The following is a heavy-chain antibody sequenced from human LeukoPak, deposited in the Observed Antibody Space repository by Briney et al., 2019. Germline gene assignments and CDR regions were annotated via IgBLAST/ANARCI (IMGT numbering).Heavy chain of an antibody. CDR1: GGSISSYY. D-gene: IGHD3-9*01. CDR3: ARNTNDTLNGYLFDAFDI. J-gene: IGHJ3*02. CDR2: IYYSGTT. Sequence: SESLSLTCTVSGGSISSYYWSWVRQPPGKGLEWLGYIYYSGTTNYNPYLKSRVTMSVDTSKNQFSLKLSSVTAADTAVYYCARNTNDTLNGYLFDAFDIWGQGKMVTVSS. V-gene: IGHV4-59*01.